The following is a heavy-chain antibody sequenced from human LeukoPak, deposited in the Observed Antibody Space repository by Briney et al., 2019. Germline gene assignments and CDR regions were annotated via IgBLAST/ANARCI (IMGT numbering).Heavy chain of an antibody. V-gene: IGHV1-18*04. CDR3: ASVCPEMATIGGDYFDY. CDR1: GYTFTIYG. CDR2: ISAYNGNT. D-gene: IGHD5-24*01. J-gene: IGHJ4*02. Sequence: ASVKVSCKASGYTFTIYGISWVRQAPGQGLEWMGWISAYNGNTKYAQNPEDRVTITTDTSRSTDYLELRSVRSEDTGVYCCASVCPEMATIGGDYFDYWGQGTLVTVSS.